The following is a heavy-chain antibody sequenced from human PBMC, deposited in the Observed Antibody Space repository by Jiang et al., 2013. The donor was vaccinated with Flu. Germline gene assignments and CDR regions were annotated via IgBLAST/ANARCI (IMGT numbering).Heavy chain of an antibody. CDR1: GYSISSGYY. J-gene: IGHJ4*02. V-gene: IGHV4-38-2*01. CDR2: IYHSGST. Sequence: SGPGLVKPSETLSLTCAVSGYSISSGYYWGRIRQPPGKGLEWIGSIYHSGSTYYNPSLKSRVTISVDTSKNQFSLKLSSVTAADTAVYYCARLPISGYRGGSFDYWGPGNAGHRLL. CDR3: ARLPISGYRGGSFDY. D-gene: IGHD5-12*01.